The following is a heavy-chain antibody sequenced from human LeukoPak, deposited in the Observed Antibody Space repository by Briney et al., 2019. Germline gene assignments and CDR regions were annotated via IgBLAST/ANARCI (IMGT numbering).Heavy chain of an antibody. V-gene: IGHV4-38-2*02. D-gene: IGHD1-26*01. CDR2: FYDSGNT. J-gene: IGHJ4*02. CDR3: ARGKSRGSHIDY. CDR1: GYSISSGYY. Sequence: SETLSLTCTVSGYSISSGYYWGWIRQPPGKGLEWIGSFYDSGNTYYNPSLKSRVTISVDTSKNQFSLRVRSVTAADTAVYFCARGKSRGSHIDYWGQGTLVTVSS.